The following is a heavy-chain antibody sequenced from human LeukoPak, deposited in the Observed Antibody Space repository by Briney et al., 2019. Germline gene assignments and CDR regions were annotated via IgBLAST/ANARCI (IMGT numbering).Heavy chain of an antibody. CDR3: AKDARRTFGLSSGLYRGSYYFDY. CDR2: ISGSGGST. D-gene: IGHD6-19*01. Sequence: GGSLRLSCAASGFTFSSYAMSWVRQAPGKGLEWVSAISGSGGSTYYAHSVKGRFTISRDNSKNTLFLQVNSLRAEDTAVYYCAKDARRTFGLSSGLYRGSYYFDYWGQGTLVTVSS. J-gene: IGHJ4*02. CDR1: GFTFSSYA. V-gene: IGHV3-23*01.